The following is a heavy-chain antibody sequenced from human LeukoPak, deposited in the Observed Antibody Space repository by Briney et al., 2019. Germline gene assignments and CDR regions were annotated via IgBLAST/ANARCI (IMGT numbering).Heavy chain of an antibody. J-gene: IGHJ4*02. CDR1: GFSFSDYA. V-gene: IGHV3-23*03. CDR3: AKDGYNYDSSIHHGH. CDR2: IDSGGIST. Sequence: GGSLRLSCAASGFSFSDYAMSWVRQAPGKGLEWVSGIDSGGISTYYADSEKGRFTISRDNSKNTLYLQMNSLRAEDTAVYYCAKDGYNYDSSIHHGHWGQGTLVTVSS. D-gene: IGHD3-22*01.